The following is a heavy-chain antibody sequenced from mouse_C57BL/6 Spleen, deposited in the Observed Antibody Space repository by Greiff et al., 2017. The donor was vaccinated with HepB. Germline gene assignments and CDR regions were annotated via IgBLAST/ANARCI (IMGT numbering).Heavy chain of an antibody. D-gene: IGHD2-4*01. J-gene: IGHJ2*01. CDR1: GYTFTDYY. CDR2: INPYNGGT. V-gene: IGHV1-19*01. Sequence: EVQLVESGPVLVKPGASVKMSCKASGYTFTDYYMNWVKQSHGKSLEWIGVINPYNGGTSYNQKFKGKATLTVDKSSSTAYMELNSLTSEDSAVYYCARRIDYDYWGQGTTLTVSS. CDR3: ARRIDYDY.